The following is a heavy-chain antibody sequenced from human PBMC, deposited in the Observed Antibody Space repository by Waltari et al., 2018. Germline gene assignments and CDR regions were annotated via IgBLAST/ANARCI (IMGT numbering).Heavy chain of an antibody. J-gene: IGHJ4*02. CDR1: GYSISSGYY. CDR2: IYHSGST. V-gene: IGHV4-38-2*01. Sequence: QVQLQESGPGLVKPSETLSLTCAVSGYSISSGYYWGWIRQPPGKGLEWIGSIYHSGSTYYNPSLKSRVTISVDTSKNQFSLKLSSVTAADTAVYYCARLQYYDFWSGDFDYWGQGTLVTVSS. CDR3: ARLQYYDFWSGDFDY. D-gene: IGHD3-3*01.